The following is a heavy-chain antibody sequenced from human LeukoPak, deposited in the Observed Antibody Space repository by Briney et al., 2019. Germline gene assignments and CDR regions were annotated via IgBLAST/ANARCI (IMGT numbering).Heavy chain of an antibody. D-gene: IGHD1/OR15-1a*01. CDR3: ARDTRGTFDY. CDR2: IKQDGSEK. Sequence: GGSLRLSCADSGFTFSTYWMSWVRQAPGKGLEWVANIKQDGSEKNYVGSVRGRFTISRDNAKNSLYLQMNSLRAEDTAVYYCARDTRGTFDYWGQGTLVTVSS. V-gene: IGHV3-7*05. CDR1: GFTFSTYW. J-gene: IGHJ4*02.